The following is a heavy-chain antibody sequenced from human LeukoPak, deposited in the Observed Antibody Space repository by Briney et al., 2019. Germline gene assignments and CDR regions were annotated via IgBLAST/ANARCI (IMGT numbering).Heavy chain of an antibody. CDR1: GGSINSGGY. Sequence: SQTLSLTCTVSGGSINSGGYWSWIRQHPGKGLEWIGYIYYSGTTYFNPCLKGRVTMSVDTSKNQFSLKLSSVTAADTAVYYCARDSGISGRTDYWGQGTLVTVSS. D-gene: IGHD3-10*01. CDR3: ARDSGISGRTDY. J-gene: IGHJ4*02. CDR2: IYYSGTT. V-gene: IGHV4-31*03.